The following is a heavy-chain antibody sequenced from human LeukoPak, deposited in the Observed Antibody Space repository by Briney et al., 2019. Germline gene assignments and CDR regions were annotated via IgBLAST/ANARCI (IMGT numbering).Heavy chain of an antibody. CDR3: ARAGQLEDYYYYYYMDV. D-gene: IGHD6-13*01. CDR2: IYHSGST. J-gene: IGHJ6*03. Sequence: SETLSLTCTVSGGSINSGTYYWGWIRQPPGKGLEWVGSIYHSGSTYYNPSLKSRVTISVDTSKNQFSLKLSSVTAADTAVYYCARAGQLEDYYYYYYMDVWGKGTTVTVSS. V-gene: IGHV4-39*07. CDR1: GGSINSGTYY.